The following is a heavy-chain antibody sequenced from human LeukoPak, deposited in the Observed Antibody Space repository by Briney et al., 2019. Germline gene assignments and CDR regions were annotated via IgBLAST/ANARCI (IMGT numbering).Heavy chain of an antibody. J-gene: IGHJ4*02. CDR3: TRDQYYYDSGGYYVFDF. Sequence: GGSLRLSCAASGFTFSTYSMNWVRQAPGKGLEWVSSITTTSRNTYYADSVKGRFTISRDNAKNSLYLQMNSLRAEDTAVYYCTRDQYYYDSGGYYVFDFWGQGTLATVSS. D-gene: IGHD3-22*01. V-gene: IGHV3-21*01. CDR1: GFTFSTYS. CDR2: ITTTSRNT.